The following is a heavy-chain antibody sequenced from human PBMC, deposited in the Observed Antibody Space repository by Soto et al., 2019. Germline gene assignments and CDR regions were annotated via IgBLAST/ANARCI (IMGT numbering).Heavy chain of an antibody. CDR2: ISLYSDGT. CDR3: ARVVPGAEAWFGP. Sequence: QVQLVQSGGEVKRPGASVKVSCKTSGYTFSNYVITGVGRPPGQPFNWLGWISLYSDGTNYAQKFQGRVSMTTDTSTTTAYMELRSLRSDDTAVYYCARVVPGAEAWFGPWGQGTLVTVSS. J-gene: IGHJ5*02. D-gene: IGHD2-2*01. CDR1: GYTFSNYV. V-gene: IGHV1-18*01.